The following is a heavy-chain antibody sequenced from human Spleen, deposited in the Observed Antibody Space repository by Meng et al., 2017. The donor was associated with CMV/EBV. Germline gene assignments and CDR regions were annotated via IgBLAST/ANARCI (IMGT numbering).Heavy chain of an antibody. V-gene: IGHV6-1*01. CDR2: TYYRSKWYN. D-gene: IGHD2-15*01. J-gene: IGHJ4*02. CDR1: GDSVSEHHAA. Sequence: QSGRGPIKLTQNHYLTCAISGDSVSEHHAAWNWIKQSPSRGLEWLRRTYYRSKWYNDYAVSVKSRITINPDTSKNQFSLQLNSVTPEDTAVYYCARAFGGSSPSYYFDYWGQGTLVTVSS. CDR3: ARAFGGSSPSYYFDY.